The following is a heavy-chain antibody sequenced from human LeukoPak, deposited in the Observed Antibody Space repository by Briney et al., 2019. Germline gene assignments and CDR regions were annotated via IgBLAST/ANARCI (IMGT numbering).Heavy chain of an antibody. Sequence: GGSLRLSCTASGFTFSTYAMSWVRQAPGKGLEWVSGISGSGESTYNADSVKGRFTISRDNSKNTLYLQMNSLRAEDTAVYYCASQKHYDILTGYFDYWGQGTLVTVSS. J-gene: IGHJ4*02. D-gene: IGHD3-9*01. CDR2: ISGSGEST. V-gene: IGHV3-23*01. CDR1: GFTFSTYA. CDR3: ASQKHYDILTGYFDY.